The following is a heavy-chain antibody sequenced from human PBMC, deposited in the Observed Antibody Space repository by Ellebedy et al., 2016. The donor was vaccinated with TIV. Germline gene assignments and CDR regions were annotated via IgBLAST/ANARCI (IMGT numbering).Heavy chain of an antibody. CDR1: GYSFTNYW. D-gene: IGHD3-9*01. CDR2: IDPSDSYT. Sequence: GESLKISXKSSGYSFTNYWITWVRQMPGKGLEWMGRIDPSDSYTNYNPSFQGHVSISTDKSINTAYLQWSSLRASDTAMYYCSKQEEDLLTGYFGGWGQGTLVTVSS. V-gene: IGHV5-10-1*01. J-gene: IGHJ4*02. CDR3: SKQEEDLLTGYFGG.